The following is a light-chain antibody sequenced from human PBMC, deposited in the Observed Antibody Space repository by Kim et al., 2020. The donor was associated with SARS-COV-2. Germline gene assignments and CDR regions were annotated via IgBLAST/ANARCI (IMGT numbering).Light chain of an antibody. CDR1: QDITTA. CDR3: QQFNNYPQT. J-gene: IGKJ1*01. CDR2: YAS. V-gene: IGKV1D-13*01. Sequence: AIQLTQSPSSLSASVGDRVTITCRASQDITTALAWYQQKPGNAPKLLIYYASTLQSGVPSRFSGSGSGTDFTLTISSLQPEDFATYYCQQFNNYPQTFGQGTKGDIK.